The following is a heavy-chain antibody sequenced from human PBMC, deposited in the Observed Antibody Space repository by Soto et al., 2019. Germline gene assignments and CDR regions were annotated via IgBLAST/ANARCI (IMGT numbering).Heavy chain of an antibody. CDR2: INQDGNED. V-gene: IGHV3-7*01. Sequence: GGSLRLSCVASGFSFRSFGMSWVRQAPGKGLEWVANINQDGNEDNLLDSVKGRFTSSRDNAKNSLFLQMNSLRVDDTAVYYCARTGDGHHDFLDYWGQGALVTVSS. D-gene: IGHD1-1*01. J-gene: IGHJ4*02. CDR1: GFSFRSFG. CDR3: ARTGDGHHDFLDY.